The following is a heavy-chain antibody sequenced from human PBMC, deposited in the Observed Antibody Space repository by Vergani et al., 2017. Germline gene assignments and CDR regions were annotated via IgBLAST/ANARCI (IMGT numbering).Heavy chain of an antibody. CDR3: ARYLPPYYYYGMDV. J-gene: IGHJ6*02. CDR2: ISSSSSYI. CDR1: GFTFSSYS. Sequence: EVQLVESGGGLVKPGGSLRLSCAASGFTFSSYSMYWVRQAPGKGLEWVSSISSSSSYIYYADSVKGRFTISRDNAKNSLYLQMNSLRAEDTAVYYCARYLPPYYYYGMDVWGQGTTVTVSS. V-gene: IGHV3-21*01.